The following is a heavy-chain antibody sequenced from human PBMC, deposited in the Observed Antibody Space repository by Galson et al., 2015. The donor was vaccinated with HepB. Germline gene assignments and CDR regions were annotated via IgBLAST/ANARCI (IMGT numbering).Heavy chain of an antibody. CDR1: GFTFSSYS. D-gene: IGHD6-13*01. V-gene: IGHV3-21*01. CDR3: AREEAAGPFDY. Sequence: SLRLSCAASGFTFSSYSMNWVRQAPGKGLEWVSSISSSSSYIYYADSVKGRFTISRDSAKNSLYLQMNSLRAEDTAVYYCAREEAAGPFDYWGQGTLVTVSS. J-gene: IGHJ4*02. CDR2: ISSSSSYI.